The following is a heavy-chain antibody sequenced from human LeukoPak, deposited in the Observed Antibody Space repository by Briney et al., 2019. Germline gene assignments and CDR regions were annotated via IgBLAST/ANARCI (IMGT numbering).Heavy chain of an antibody. CDR2: ISGSGGST. CDR3: AKDCVKEYYDILTGYLN. D-gene: IGHD3-9*01. Sequence: GGSLRLSCAASGFTFSSYAMGWVRQAPGKGLEWVSAISGSGGSTYYADSVKGRFTISRDNSKNTLYLQMNSLRAEDTAVYYCAKDCVKEYYDILTGYLNWGQGTLVTVSS. CDR1: GFTFSSYA. J-gene: IGHJ4*02. V-gene: IGHV3-23*01.